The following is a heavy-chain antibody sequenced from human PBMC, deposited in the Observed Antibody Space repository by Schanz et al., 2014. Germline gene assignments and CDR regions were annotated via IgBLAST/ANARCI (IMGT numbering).Heavy chain of an antibody. CDR3: AGTYCSSTSCYTGYYYMDV. CDR1: GGTFSSYA. J-gene: IGHJ6*03. CDR2: IIPILGIA. D-gene: IGHD2-2*02. V-gene: IGHV1-69*02. Sequence: QVQLVQSGPEVKKPGSPVKVSCKSSGGTFSSYAISWVRQAPGQGLEWMGRIIPILGIANYAQNFQGRVTITADKSTSTAYMELTSLRSEDTAVYYCAGTYCSSTSCYTGYYYMDVWGKGTTVTVSS.